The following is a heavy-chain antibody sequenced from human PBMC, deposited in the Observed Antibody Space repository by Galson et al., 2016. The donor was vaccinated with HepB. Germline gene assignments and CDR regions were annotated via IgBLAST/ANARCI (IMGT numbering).Heavy chain of an antibody. J-gene: IGHJ4*02. Sequence: SLRLSCATSGFIFGDYAMSWFRQAPGKGLEWVSGISDSGGNTYFADSVKGRFTISRDNSRNTLYLQMNSLRVDDTAVYHCAKRVSSSKYFDYWGQGTLVTVSS. CDR3: AKRVSSSKYFDY. D-gene: IGHD2-2*01. V-gene: IGHV3-23*01. CDR1: GFIFGDYA. CDR2: ISDSGGNT.